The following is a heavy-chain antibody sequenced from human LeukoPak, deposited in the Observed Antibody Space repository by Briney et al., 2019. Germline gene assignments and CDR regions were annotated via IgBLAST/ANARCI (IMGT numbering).Heavy chain of an antibody. CDR1: GFTFSSYS. V-gene: IGHV3-48*01. CDR3: AKDQDITMIVVVTPFDY. Sequence: GSLRLSCAASGFTFSSYSMNWVRQAPGKGLEWVSYISSSSSTIYYADSVKGRFTISRDNSKNTLYLQMNSLRAEDTAVYYCAKDQDITMIVVVTPFDYWGQGTLVTVSS. CDR2: ISSSSSTI. D-gene: IGHD3-22*01. J-gene: IGHJ4*02.